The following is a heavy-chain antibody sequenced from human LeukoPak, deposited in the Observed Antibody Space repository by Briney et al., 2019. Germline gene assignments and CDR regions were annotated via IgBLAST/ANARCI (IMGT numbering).Heavy chain of an antibody. V-gene: IGHV3-30*02. D-gene: IGHD6-6*01. CDR2: IRYDGSKK. J-gene: IGHJ3*02. Sequence: PGGSLRLSCAASGFTFSSYGMHWVRQAPGKGLEWVAFIRYDGSKKKYAGSVKGRFTIFRDNSKNTLYLQMNSLRAEDTTLYYCARDSSRDALDMWGQGTMVTVSS. CDR1: GFTFSSYG. CDR3: ARDSSRDALDM.